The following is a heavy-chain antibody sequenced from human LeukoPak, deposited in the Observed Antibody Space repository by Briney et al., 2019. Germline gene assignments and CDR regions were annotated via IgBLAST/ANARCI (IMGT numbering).Heavy chain of an antibody. D-gene: IGHD3-9*01. V-gene: IGHV3-74*01. CDR3: TRALLLTDDWYDY. CDR1: GLTFSSYW. Sequence: GGSLRLSCTASGLTFSSYWMHWVRQAPGKGLMWVSRISRDGTSTIYADSVKGRFTISRDNAKNSLYLQMNSLRAEDTAVYYCTRALLLTDDWYDYWGQGTLVTVSS. CDR2: ISRDGTST. J-gene: IGHJ4*02.